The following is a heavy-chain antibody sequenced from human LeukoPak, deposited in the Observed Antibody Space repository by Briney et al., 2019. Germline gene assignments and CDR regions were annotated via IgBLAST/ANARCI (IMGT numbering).Heavy chain of an antibody. V-gene: IGHV3-30-3*01. CDR1: GFTFSSYA. Sequence: GGSLRLSCAASGFTFSSYAMHWVRQAPGKGLEWVAVISYDGSNKYYADSVKGRFTISRDNSKNTLYLQMNSLRAEDTAVYYCARDYDFWSGYYPISSLDVWGKGTTITVSS. J-gene: IGHJ6*04. CDR3: ARDYDFWSGYYPISSLDV. CDR2: ISYDGSNK. D-gene: IGHD3-3*01.